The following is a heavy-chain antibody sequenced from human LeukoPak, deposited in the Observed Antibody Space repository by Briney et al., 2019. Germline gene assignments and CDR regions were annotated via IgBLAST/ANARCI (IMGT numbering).Heavy chain of an antibody. D-gene: IGHD3-10*01. CDR3: ARPRLLYGSGPTLV. CDR1: GGSIRNSNYY. J-gene: IGHJ4*02. Sequence: KASETLSLTCTVSGGSIRNSNYYWGWIRQPPGKGLEWIGTIFYSGTTYYNPSLKSRVTISVDTSKNQFSLKLNSVTAADTAVYYCARPRLLYGSGPTLVWGPGTLVTVSS. CDR2: IFYSGTT. V-gene: IGHV4-39*01.